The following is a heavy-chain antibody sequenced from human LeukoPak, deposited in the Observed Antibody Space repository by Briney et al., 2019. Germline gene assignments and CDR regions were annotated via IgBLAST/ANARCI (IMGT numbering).Heavy chain of an antibody. J-gene: IGHJ4*02. CDR2: IWYDGSNK. V-gene: IGHV3-33*06. Sequence: GGSLRLSCAASGFTFRSYGMHWVRQAPGKGLEWVAVIWYDGSNKYYADSVKGRFTISRDNSKNTLYLQMNSLRAEDTAVYYCAKSGARYFDWLLGAFDYWGQGTLVTVSS. CDR3: AKSGARYFDWLLGAFDY. CDR1: GFTFRSYG. D-gene: IGHD3-9*01.